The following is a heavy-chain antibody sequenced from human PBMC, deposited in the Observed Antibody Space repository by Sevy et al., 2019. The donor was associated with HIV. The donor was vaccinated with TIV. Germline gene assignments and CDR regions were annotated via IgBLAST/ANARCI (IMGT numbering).Heavy chain of an antibody. Sequence: GESLKSSCAASGFTFSSYAIHWVRQTPGKGLEWVAVISYDGNNKYYADSVKGRFTVSRDNSKNTLYAQMNSLRAEDTAVYYCAKDHNLWSEGGFLHHWGQGTLVTVSS. CDR3: AKDHNLWSEGGFLHH. D-gene: IGHD3-10*01. V-gene: IGHV3-30*18. CDR1: GFTFSSYA. J-gene: IGHJ1*01. CDR2: ISYDGNNK.